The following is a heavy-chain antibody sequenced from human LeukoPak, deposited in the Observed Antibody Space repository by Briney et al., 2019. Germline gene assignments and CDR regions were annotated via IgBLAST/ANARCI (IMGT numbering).Heavy chain of an antibody. CDR3: TRDPGRGSNY. CDR2: INSDGSST. Sequence: LPGGSLRLPCAASGFTFSSYWMHWVRQAPGKGLVWVSRINSDGSSTNYADSVKGRFTISRDNAKNTLYPQMNSLRAEDTAVYYCTRDPGRGSNYWGQGTLVTVSS. J-gene: IGHJ4*02. V-gene: IGHV3-74*01. D-gene: IGHD5/OR15-5a*01. CDR1: GFTFSSYW.